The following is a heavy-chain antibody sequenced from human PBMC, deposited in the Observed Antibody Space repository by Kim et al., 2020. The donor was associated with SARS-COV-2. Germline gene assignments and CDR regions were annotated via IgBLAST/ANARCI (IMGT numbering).Heavy chain of an antibody. D-gene: IGHD5-12*01. V-gene: IGHV3-33*06. J-gene: IGHJ6*02. CDR1: GFTFSSYG. CDR3: AKEEGHIVATTDYYYGMDV. CDR2: IWYDGSNK. Sequence: GGSLRLSCAASGFTFSSYGMHWVRQAPGKGLEWVAVIWYDGSNKYYADSVKGRFTISRDNSKNTLYLQMNSLRAEDTAVYYCAKEEGHIVATTDYYYGMDVWGQGTTGTVSS.